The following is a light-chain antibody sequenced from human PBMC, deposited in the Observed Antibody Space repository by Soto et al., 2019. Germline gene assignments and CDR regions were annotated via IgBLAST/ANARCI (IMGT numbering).Light chain of an antibody. CDR2: GAS. V-gene: IGKV3-20*01. J-gene: IGKJ4*01. Sequence: EIVLTQSPGTLSLSPGERATFSCRAGQTISSDFLAWYQQKSGQTPRLLIYGASTRASGIPDRFSGSGSGTEFTLTISRLEPEDFAVYYCQQYGDSVHTFGGGTKVDIK. CDR3: QQYGDSVHT. CDR1: QTISSDF.